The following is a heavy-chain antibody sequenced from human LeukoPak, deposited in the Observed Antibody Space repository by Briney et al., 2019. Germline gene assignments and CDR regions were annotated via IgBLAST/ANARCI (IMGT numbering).Heavy chain of an antibody. V-gene: IGHV4-59*01. D-gene: IGHD5-18*01. CDR1: GGSISSYY. CDR3: ARDTAMATGYYYYMDV. J-gene: IGHJ6*03. Sequence: SETLSLTCTVSGGSISSYYWSWIRQPPGKGLEWIGFIHYSGSTNYNPSLRSRVTISVDTSKNQFSLKLSSVTAADTAVYYCARDTAMATGYYYYMDVWGKGTTVTISS. CDR2: IHYSGST.